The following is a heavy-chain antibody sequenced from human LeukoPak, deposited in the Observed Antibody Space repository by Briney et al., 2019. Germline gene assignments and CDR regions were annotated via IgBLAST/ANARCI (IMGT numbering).Heavy chain of an antibody. V-gene: IGHV3-7*01. D-gene: IGHD4-17*01. J-gene: IGHJ4*02. CDR2: IKQDGSEK. Sequence: PGGSLRLSCSASGFTFSRSWMSWVRQAPGKGLEWVANIKQDGSEKSHVDSVKGRFTISRDNAKNSLYLQMNSLRAEDTAVYYCARVGDDFGDYWDYWGQGTLVTVSS. CDR3: ARVGDDFGDYWDY. CDR1: GFTFSRSW.